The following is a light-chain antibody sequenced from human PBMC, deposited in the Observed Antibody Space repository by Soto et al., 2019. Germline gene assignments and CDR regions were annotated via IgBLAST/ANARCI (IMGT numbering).Light chain of an antibody. J-gene: IGLJ1*01. CDR2: EVS. Sequence: QSALTQPASVSGSPGQSITISCTGTSSDVGAYNYVSWYQQHPGNAPKLMIYEVSNRPSGVSIRFSGSKSGNTASLTISGLQAEDEADYFCSSYTVSSTYVFGTGTKVTVL. CDR3: SSYTVSSTYV. CDR1: SSDVGAYNY. V-gene: IGLV2-14*01.